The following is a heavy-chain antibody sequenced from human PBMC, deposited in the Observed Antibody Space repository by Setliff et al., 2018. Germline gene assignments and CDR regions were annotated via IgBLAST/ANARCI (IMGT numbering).Heavy chain of an antibody. Sequence: ASVKVSCKASGYSLSSYGITWVRQAPGQGLEWVGWISAHNGKTYSAQKFQDRVTLTTHTSTNMGYLELRDLRSDDTAVYYCLRLVRYCTKIACQATSGDEVWGLGTLVTVSS. D-gene: IGHD2-8*01. J-gene: IGHJ4*02. CDR3: LRLVRYCTKIACQATSGDEV. V-gene: IGHV1-18*01. CDR2: ISAHNGKT. CDR1: GYSLSSYG.